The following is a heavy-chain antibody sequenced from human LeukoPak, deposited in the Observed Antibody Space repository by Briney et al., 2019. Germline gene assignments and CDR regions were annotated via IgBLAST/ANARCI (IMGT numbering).Heavy chain of an antibody. CDR3: AREDPITRGYYGMDV. V-gene: IGHV4-59*01. CDR2: IYYSGST. Sequence: SETLSLTCSVSGGSISSYYWSWIRQPPGKRLEWIGYIYYSGSTDYNPSLKSRVTISVDTSKNQFSLKLTSVTTADTAVYYCAREDPITRGYYGMDVWGQGTTVTVSS. CDR1: GGSISSYY. D-gene: IGHD5-24*01. J-gene: IGHJ6*02.